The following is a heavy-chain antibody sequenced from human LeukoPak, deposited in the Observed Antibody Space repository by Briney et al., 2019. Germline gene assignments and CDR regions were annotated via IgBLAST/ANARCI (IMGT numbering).Heavy chain of an antibody. Sequence: PGGSLRLSCAAPGFTFSSYWMHWVRQAPGKGLVWVSRINTDGSSTSYADSVKGRYTISRDNAKNTLYLQMNSLRAEDTAVYYCATSGSGYSYGYQVVDYWGQGTLVTVSS. J-gene: IGHJ4*02. CDR3: ATSGSGYSYGYQVVDY. CDR2: INTDGSST. CDR1: GFTFSSYW. D-gene: IGHD5-18*01. V-gene: IGHV3-74*01.